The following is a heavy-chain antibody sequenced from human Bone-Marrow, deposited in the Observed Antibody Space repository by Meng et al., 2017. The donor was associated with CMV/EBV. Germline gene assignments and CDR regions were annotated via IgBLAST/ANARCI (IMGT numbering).Heavy chain of an antibody. J-gene: IGHJ4*02. D-gene: IGHD2-2*01. Sequence: GESLKISCAASGFTFSSYSMNWVRQAPGKGLEWVAVISYDGSNKYYADSVKGRFTISRDNAKKSLYLQMNSLRAEDTAVYYCASNLSRGYCSSTSCYPNFDYWGQGTLVAVSS. CDR2: ISYDGSNK. CDR3: ASNLSRGYCSSTSCYPNFDY. V-gene: IGHV3-30*03. CDR1: GFTFSSYS.